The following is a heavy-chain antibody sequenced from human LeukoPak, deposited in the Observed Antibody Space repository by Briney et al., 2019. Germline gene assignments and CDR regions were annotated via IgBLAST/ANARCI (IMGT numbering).Heavy chain of an antibody. CDR2: VHQTGSP. CDR1: GSSVNSDQY. CDR3: AMLRLGELSLLANAYDI. V-gene: IGHV4-38-2*01. Sequence: PSETLPLTCDVSGSSVNSDQYWGWMRHSPGAGLEWIGSVHQTGSPYYNPSLGSRVSLSIDSTKNSFSLRLTSVTAADTAVYYCAMLRLGELSLLANAYDIWGQGTMVIVSS. J-gene: IGHJ3*02. D-gene: IGHD3-16*02.